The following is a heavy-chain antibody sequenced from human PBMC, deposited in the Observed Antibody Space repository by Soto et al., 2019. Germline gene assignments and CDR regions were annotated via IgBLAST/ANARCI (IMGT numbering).Heavy chain of an antibody. J-gene: IGHJ5*02. D-gene: IGHD6-25*01. CDR1: GYTFTDYF. V-gene: IGHV1-2*02. Sequence: ASVKVSCKASGYTFTDYFIHWVRQAPGQGLEWMGWISPNNGDRISAQKFQGRVTMTRDTSINTAYMELSRLRSDDMDVYYCVRGGQRNTKTNLKRPFGPWGQGTLVTVSS. CDR2: ISPNNGDR. CDR3: VRGGQRNTKTNLKRPFGP.